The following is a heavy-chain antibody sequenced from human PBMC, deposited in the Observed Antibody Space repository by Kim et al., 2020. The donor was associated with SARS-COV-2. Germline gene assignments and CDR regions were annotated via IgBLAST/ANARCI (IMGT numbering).Heavy chain of an antibody. V-gene: IGHV3-9*01. D-gene: IGHD3-10*02. Sequence: GGSLRLSCAASGFTFDDYAMHWVRQAPGKGLEWVSGISWNSGSIGYADSVKGRFTISRDNAKNSLYLQMNSLRAEDTALYYCAKGHIFGESSVDYWGQGTLVTVSS. CDR1: GFTFDDYA. CDR2: ISWNSGSI. J-gene: IGHJ4*02. CDR3: AKGHIFGESSVDY.